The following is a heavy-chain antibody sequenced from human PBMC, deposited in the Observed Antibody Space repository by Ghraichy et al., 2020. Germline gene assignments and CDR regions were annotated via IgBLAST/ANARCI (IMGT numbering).Heavy chain of an antibody. V-gene: IGHV3-33*01. CDR2: IWYDGSKK. D-gene: IGHD2-2*01. Sequence: GGSLRLSCAASGFTFSRFGMHWVRQAPGKGLEWVAIIWYDGSKKYYADSVKGRSTISRDNSKNTLYLQMNSLRAEDTAVYYCARGYCTTSSCNDRPWFDPWGQGTLFPVSS. CDR3: ARGYCTTSSCNDRPWFDP. J-gene: IGHJ5*02. CDR1: GFTFSRFG.